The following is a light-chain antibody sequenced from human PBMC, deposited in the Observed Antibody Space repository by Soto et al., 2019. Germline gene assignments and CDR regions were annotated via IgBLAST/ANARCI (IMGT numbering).Light chain of an antibody. V-gene: IGKV3-11*01. J-gene: IGKJ1*01. CDR3: QHHSHCPPWT. Sequence: EVVLTQSPATLSLSPGERATLSCRASENVRTFVDWYQQKPGQAPRLLIHGASNRAPGIPARFSGSGSGTDFTLTISNLEPEDFAVYYCQHHSHCPPWTFGQGTRVEI. CDR2: GAS. CDR1: ENVRTF.